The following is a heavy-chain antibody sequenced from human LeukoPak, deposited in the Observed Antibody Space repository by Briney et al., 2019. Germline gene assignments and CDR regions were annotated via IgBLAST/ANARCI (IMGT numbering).Heavy chain of an antibody. D-gene: IGHD5-24*01. Sequence: PSETLSLTCTVSGGSISSYYWSWIRQPAGKGLEWIGRIYTSGSTNYNPSLKSRVTMSVDTSKNQFSLKLSSVTAADTAVYYCAREGPESGGYNPYDAFDIWGQGTMVTVSS. J-gene: IGHJ3*02. CDR1: GGSISSYY. CDR3: AREGPESGGYNPYDAFDI. V-gene: IGHV4-4*07. CDR2: IYTSGST.